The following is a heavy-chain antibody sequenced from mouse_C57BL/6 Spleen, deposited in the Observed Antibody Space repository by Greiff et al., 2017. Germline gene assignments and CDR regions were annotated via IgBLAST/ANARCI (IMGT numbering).Heavy chain of an antibody. CDR3: TRRNYSTLYAMDY. CDR1: GFNIKDDY. Sequence: EVKLQESGAELVRPGASVKLSCTASGFNIKDDYMHWVKQRPEQGLEWIGWIDPENGDTEYASKFQGKATITADTSSNTAYLQLSSLTSEDTAVYYCTRRNYSTLYAMDYWGQGTSVTVSS. V-gene: IGHV14-4*01. J-gene: IGHJ4*01. D-gene: IGHD2-5*01. CDR2: IDPENGDT.